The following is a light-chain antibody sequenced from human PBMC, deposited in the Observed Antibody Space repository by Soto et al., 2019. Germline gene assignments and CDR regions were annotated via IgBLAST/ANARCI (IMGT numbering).Light chain of an antibody. CDR1: QSVSSY. CDR3: QYRGD. J-gene: IGKJ4*01. V-gene: IGKV3-11*01. Sequence: IVLTQSPATLSLSPGERATLSCRASQSVSSYLAWYQQKPGQAPRLLIYDASNRATGIPARFSGSRSGTDFTLTICSLMLEDFADYHCQYRGDFGGGTKVEIK. CDR2: DAS.